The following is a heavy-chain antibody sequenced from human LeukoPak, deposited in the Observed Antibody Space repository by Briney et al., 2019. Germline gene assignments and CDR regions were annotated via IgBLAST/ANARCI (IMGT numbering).Heavy chain of an antibody. CDR3: ARHQSDGDRNYYYYYMDV. J-gene: IGHJ6*03. D-gene: IGHD4-17*01. CDR1: GYSFTSYW. Sequence: GESLKISCKGSGYSFTSYWIGWVRQMPGKGLEWMGIIYPGDSDTRYSPSFQGQVTISADKSISTAYLQWSSLKASDTAMYYCARHQSDGDRNYYYYYMDVWGKGTTVTVSS. V-gene: IGHV5-51*01. CDR2: IYPGDSDT.